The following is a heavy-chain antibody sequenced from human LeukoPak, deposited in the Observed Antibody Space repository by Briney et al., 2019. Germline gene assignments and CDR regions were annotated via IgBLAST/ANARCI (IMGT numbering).Heavy chain of an antibody. J-gene: IGHJ3*02. CDR1: GFTVSSNY. D-gene: IGHD2-21*02. Sequence: GGSLRLSCAASGFTVSSNYMSWVRQAPGKGLEWVSVIYSGGSTYYADSVKGRFTISRDNAKNSLYLQMNSLRAEDTAVYYCAKGKYCGGDCYSDDAFDIWGQGTWSLSLQ. V-gene: IGHV3-53*01. CDR2: IYSGGST. CDR3: AKGKYCGGDCYSDDAFDI.